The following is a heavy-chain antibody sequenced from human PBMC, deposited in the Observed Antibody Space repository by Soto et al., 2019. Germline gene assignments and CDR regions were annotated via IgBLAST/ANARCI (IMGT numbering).Heavy chain of an antibody. CDR3: ARDPPGTGLDY. CDR2: IYYSGST. Sequence: SETLSLTCTVSGGSISTYYWSWIRQPPGKGLEWIGYIYYSGSTNYNPSLKSRVTISVDTSKNQFSLKLSSVTAADTAVYYFARDPPGTGLDYWGQGTLVTVSS. V-gene: IGHV4-59*01. D-gene: IGHD6-13*01. CDR1: GGSISTYY. J-gene: IGHJ4*02.